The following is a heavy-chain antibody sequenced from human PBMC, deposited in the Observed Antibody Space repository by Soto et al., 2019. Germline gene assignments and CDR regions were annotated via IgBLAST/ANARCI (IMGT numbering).Heavy chain of an antibody. CDR1: GYTFTSYD. V-gene: IGHV1-8*02. CDR2: MNPNSGNT. CDR3: ARGGEMATIYYYYYGMDV. J-gene: IGHJ6*02. D-gene: IGHD5-12*01. Sequence: ASVKVSCKASGYTFTSYDINLVRQATGQGLEWMGWMNPNSGNTGYAQKFQGRVTMTRNTSISTAYMELSSLRSEDTAVYYCARGGEMATIYYYYYGMDVWGQGTTVTVSS.